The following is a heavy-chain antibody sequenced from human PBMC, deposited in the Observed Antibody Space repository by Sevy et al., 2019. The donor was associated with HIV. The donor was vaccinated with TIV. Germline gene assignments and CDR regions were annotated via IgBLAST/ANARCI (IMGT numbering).Heavy chain of an antibody. CDR2: ISYDGSNK. J-gene: IGHJ4*02. CDR1: GFTFSSYG. Sequence: GALRLSCAASGFTFSSYGMHWVRQAPGKGLEWVAVISYDGSNKYYADSVKGRFTISRDNSKNTLYLQMNSLRAEDTAVYYCAKESKPLERHYWGQGTLVTVSS. D-gene: IGHD1-1*01. V-gene: IGHV3-30*18. CDR3: AKESKPLERHY.